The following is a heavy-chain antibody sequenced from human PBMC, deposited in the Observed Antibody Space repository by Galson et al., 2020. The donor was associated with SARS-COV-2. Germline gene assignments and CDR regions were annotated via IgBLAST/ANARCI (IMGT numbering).Heavy chain of an antibody. CDR2: IYYSGST. CDR1: GGSISSGGYY. CDR3: ARDYFDGYYYYGMDV. D-gene: IGHD3-22*01. J-gene: IGHJ6*02. Sequence: SETLSLTCTVSGGSISSGGYYWSWIRQHPGKGLEWIGYIYYSGSTYYNPSLKSRVTISVDTSKNQFSLKLSSVTAADTAVYYCARDYFDGYYYYGMDVWGQGTTVTVSS. V-gene: IGHV4-31*03.